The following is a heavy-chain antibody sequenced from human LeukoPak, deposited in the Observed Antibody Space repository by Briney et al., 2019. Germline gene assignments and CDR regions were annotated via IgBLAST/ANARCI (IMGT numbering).Heavy chain of an antibody. CDR3: ARLDSSGRSIDDY. CDR1: GGSFSSSSYY. Sequence: SETLSLTCTVSGGSFSSSSYYWGWIRQPPGKGLEWIGGIFYTGNTYYNPSLKSRVTISVDTSKNQFSLKLSSVTAADTAVFYCARLDSSGRSIDDYWGQGTLVTVSS. J-gene: IGHJ4*02. V-gene: IGHV4-39*01. D-gene: IGHD3-22*01. CDR2: IFYTGNT.